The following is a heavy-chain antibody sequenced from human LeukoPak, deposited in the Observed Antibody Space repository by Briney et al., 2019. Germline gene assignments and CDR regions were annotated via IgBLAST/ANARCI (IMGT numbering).Heavy chain of an antibody. Sequence: SETLSLTCAVSGYSITSGYFWGWIRRPPGKGLECIANLYHAGTTYYNPALESRITMSVGTSKNQFSLKLNSVTAADTAVYFCARRNYGIYFFDYWGQGALVTVSS. J-gene: IGHJ4*02. V-gene: IGHV4-38-2*01. CDR1: GYSITSGYF. CDR3: ARRNYGIYFFDY. CDR2: LYHAGTT. D-gene: IGHD3-16*01.